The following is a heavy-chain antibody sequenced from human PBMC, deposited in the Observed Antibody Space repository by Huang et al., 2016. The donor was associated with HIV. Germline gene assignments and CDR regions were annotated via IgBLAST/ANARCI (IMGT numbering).Heavy chain of an antibody. CDR3: ARAKGYDWDGRNYYSRYTFDS. V-gene: IGHV1-8*03. J-gene: IGHJ4*02. Sequence: QVQLVQSGAEVRKPGASVRVSCKASGFPFTTYDFNWVRQATGQGLEWWGGMNPSSGNTGYAQKFQGRVTITRNTSKNTAFMELSSLRYDDTAVYYCARAKGYDWDGRNYYSRYTFDSWGQGTLVTVSS. CDR2: MNPSSGNT. D-gene: IGHD3-22*01. CDR1: GFPFTTYD.